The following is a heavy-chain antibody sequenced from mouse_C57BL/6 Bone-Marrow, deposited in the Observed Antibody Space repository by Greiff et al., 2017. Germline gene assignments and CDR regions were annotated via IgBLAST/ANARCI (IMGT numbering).Heavy chain of an antibody. V-gene: IGHV1-69*01. CDR1: GYTFTSYW. CDR2: IDPADGYT. J-gene: IGHJ2*01. D-gene: IGHD3-2*02. Sequence: QVQLLQPGAELVMPGASLKLSCKASGYTFTSYWMSWVNQRPGQGLEWIGDIDPADGYTNYTQTFKGQSTFTVDKSSTTAYLQLSSLTSEDTAMYYGTRDSSGYVGYWGQGTTVTVSS. CDR3: TRDSSGYVGY.